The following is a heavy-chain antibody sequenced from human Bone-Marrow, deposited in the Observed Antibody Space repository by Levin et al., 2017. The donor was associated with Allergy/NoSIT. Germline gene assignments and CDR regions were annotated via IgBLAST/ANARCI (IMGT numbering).Heavy chain of an antibody. J-gene: IGHJ4*02. CDR1: GFTFSSYS. V-gene: IGHV3-21*01. Sequence: GGSLRLSCAASGFTFSSYSMNWVRQAPGKGLEWVSSISSSSSYIYYADSVKGRFTISRDNAKNSLYLQMNSLRAEDTAVYYCARESGGWSHGDYWGQGTLVTVSS. D-gene: IGHD6-19*01. CDR2: ISSSSSYI. CDR3: ARESGGWSHGDY.